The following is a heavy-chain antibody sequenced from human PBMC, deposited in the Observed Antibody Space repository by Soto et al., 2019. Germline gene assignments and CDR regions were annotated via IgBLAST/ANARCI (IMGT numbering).Heavy chain of an antibody. V-gene: IGHV1-18*01. Sequence: ASVKVSCKTSGYNFDNYAVNSMRQAPGHGPEWMGWISGRNGKTKYSDKFQGRVTMTNETGTATAYMEVMSLTTDDTAVNYCARDPPYVVLVATCGPLNEVLKYWGQGTLVTV. CDR3: ARDPPYVVLVATCGPLNEVLKY. CDR2: ISGRNGKT. J-gene: IGHJ4*02. CDR1: GYNFDNYA. D-gene: IGHD2-21*02.